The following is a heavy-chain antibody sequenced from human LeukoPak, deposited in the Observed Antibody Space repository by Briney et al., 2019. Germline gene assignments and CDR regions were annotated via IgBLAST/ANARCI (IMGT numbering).Heavy chain of an antibody. V-gene: IGHV3-7*01. D-gene: IGHD3-10*01. Sequence: GGSLRLSCVASGFPFKGYWMTWVRQSPGKGLDWVANIKPDGSETNYLDSVKGRFTISRDNARDSLFLEMNNLRVDDTAVYYCARDGGESWPLDEWGQGILVTVSS. CDR3: ARDGGESWPLDE. CDR1: GFPFKGYW. J-gene: IGHJ4*02. CDR2: IKPDGSET.